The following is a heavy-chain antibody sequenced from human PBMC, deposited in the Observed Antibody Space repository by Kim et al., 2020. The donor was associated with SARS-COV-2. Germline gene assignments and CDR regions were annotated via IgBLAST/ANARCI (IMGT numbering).Heavy chain of an antibody. J-gene: IGHJ5*02. Sequence: GGSLRLSCAASGFTFSSYSMNWVRQAPGKGLEWVSYISSSSSTIYYADSVKGRFTISRDNAKNSLYLQMNSLRDEDTAVYYCARERGTGREWLVFRSHLNWFDPWGQGTLVTVSS. CDR1: GFTFSSYS. CDR3: ARERGTGREWLVFRSHLNWFDP. V-gene: IGHV3-48*02. CDR2: ISSSSSTI. D-gene: IGHD6-19*01.